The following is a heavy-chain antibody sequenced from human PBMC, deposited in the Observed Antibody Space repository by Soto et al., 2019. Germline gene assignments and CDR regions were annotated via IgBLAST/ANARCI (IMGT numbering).Heavy chain of an antibody. CDR1: GYTFTSYG. V-gene: IGHV1-18*01. CDR3: ARDIVATIWGYYYYGMDV. CDR2: ISAYNGNT. J-gene: IGHJ6*02. D-gene: IGHD5-12*01. Sequence: QVQLVQSGAEVKKPGASVKVSCKASGYTFTSYGISWVRQAPGQGLEWMGWISAYNGNTNYAQKLQGRVTMTTDTSPSTAYMELRSLRSDDTAVYYCARDIVATIWGYYYYGMDVWGQGTTVTVSS.